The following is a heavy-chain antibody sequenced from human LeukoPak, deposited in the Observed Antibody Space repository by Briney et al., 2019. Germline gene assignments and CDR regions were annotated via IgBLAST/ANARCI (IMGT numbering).Heavy chain of an antibody. CDR1: GYTFTGYY. Sequence: GASVKVSCKASGYTFTGYYIHWMRQAPGQGLEWMGWINPNGGDTNYAQNFQGRVIMTRDTSISTAYMDLSMLKSDDTAFYYCARELPPDDRGYSQDALDVWGQGTMVTVSS. J-gene: IGHJ3*01. D-gene: IGHD3-22*01. V-gene: IGHV1-2*02. CDR3: ARELPPDDRGYSQDALDV. CDR2: INPNGGDT.